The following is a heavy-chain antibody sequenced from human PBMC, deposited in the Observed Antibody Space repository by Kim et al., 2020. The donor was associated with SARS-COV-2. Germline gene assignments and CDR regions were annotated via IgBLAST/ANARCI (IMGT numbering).Heavy chain of an antibody. J-gene: IGHJ5*02. CDR1: GGSISSYY. CDR3: ARERAYSSSWTLGWFDP. CDR2: IYYSGST. V-gene: IGHV4-59*01. Sequence: SETLSLTCTVSGGSISSYYWSWIRQPPGKGLEWIGYIYYSGSTNYNPSLKSRVTISVDTSKNQFSLKLSSVTAADTAVYYCARERAYSSSWTLGWFDPWGQGTLVTVSS. D-gene: IGHD6-13*01.